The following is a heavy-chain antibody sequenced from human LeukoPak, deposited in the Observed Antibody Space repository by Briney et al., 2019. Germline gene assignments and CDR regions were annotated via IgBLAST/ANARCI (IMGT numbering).Heavy chain of an antibody. J-gene: IGHJ4*02. D-gene: IGHD3-22*01. V-gene: IGHV1-46*01. CDR2: INPSGGST. CDR3: AFTYYYDSSGYYAPHSLGY. CDR1: GYTFTSYY. Sequence: GASVKVSCKASGYTFTSYYMHWVRQAPGQGLEWMGIINPSGGSTSYAQKFQGRVTMTRDTSTSTVYMELSSLRSGDTAVYYCAFTYYYDSSGYYAPHSLGYWGQGTLVTVSS.